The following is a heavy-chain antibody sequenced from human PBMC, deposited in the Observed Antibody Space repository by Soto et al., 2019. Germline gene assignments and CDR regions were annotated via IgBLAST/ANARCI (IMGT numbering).Heavy chain of an antibody. CDR1: GGSISSGGYY. Sequence: PSETLSLTCTVSGGSISSGGYYWSWIRQHPGKGLEWIGYIYYSGSTYYNPSLKSRVTISVDTSKNQFSLKLSSVTAADTAVYYCAREALGSAGTRAPYNWFDPWGQGTLVTVSS. D-gene: IGHD6-13*01. J-gene: IGHJ5*02. CDR2: IYYSGST. V-gene: IGHV4-31*03. CDR3: AREALGSAGTRAPYNWFDP.